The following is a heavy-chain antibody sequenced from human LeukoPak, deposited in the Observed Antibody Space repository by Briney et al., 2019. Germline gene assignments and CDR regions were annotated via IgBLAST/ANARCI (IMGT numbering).Heavy chain of an antibody. J-gene: IGHJ4*02. D-gene: IGHD1-26*01. Sequence: HPGGSLRLSCAASGFTFSSYAMHWVRQAPGKGLEWVAAISYDGSSKHYADSVKGRFTISRDISKNTLSLQMNSLTAEDTAVYYCARDRHSGSFYGYFDYWGQGALVTVSS. CDR1: GFTFSSYA. CDR2: ISYDGSSK. V-gene: IGHV3-30*04. CDR3: ARDRHSGSFYGYFDY.